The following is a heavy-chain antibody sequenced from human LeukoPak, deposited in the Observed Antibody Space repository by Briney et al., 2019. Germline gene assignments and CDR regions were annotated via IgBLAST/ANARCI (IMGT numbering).Heavy chain of an antibody. V-gene: IGHV4-39*07. J-gene: IGHJ2*01. D-gene: IGHD2-8*02. Sequence: PSETLSLTCTVSGGSISSTSYYWGWIRQPPGKGLEWIGSIYYSGNTNYNPSLKSRVTISVDTSKNQFSLKLSSVTAADTAVYYCARGKRYCTGGVCYYFDLWGRGTLVTVSS. CDR2: IYYSGNT. CDR1: GGSISSTSYY. CDR3: ARGKRYCTGGVCYYFDL.